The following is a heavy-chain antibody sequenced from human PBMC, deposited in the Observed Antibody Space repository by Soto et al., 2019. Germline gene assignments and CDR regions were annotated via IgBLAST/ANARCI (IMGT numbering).Heavy chain of an antibody. V-gene: IGHV4-34*01. Sequence: QVQLQQWGAGLLKPSETLSLICTVYGGSFSGYYWSWIRQPPGKGLEWIGVINHSGSNNYNPSLKRRVTISEDTSKNQFSLKLSSVTAADTAVYYCARETQTTGTGAGRYFDYWGQGTLVTVSS. CDR1: GGSFSGYY. J-gene: IGHJ4*02. CDR3: ARETQTTGTGAGRYFDY. CDR2: INHSGSN. D-gene: IGHD1-1*01.